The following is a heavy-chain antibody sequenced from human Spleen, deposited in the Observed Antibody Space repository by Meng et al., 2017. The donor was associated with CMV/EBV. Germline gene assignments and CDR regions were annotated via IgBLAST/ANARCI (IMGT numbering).Heavy chain of an antibody. CDR2: ITSSSATI. CDR1: GFTFDGYG. Sequence: GESLKISCAASGFTFDGYGMHWVRQAPGKGLEWISYITSSSATIYHSDSVKGRFTISRDNAKDSLYLQLNSLRAEDTAVYYCVRGYSTNWNQPAYFDYWGQGALVTVSS. J-gene: IGHJ4*02. V-gene: IGHV3-48*04. D-gene: IGHD1-1*01. CDR3: VRGYSTNWNQPAYFDY.